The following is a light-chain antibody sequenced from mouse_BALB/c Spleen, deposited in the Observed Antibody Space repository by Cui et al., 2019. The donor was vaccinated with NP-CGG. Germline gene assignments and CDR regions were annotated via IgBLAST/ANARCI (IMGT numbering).Light chain of an antibody. CDR2: GTN. CDR1: TETVTTSNY. V-gene: IGLV1*01. Sequence: QAVATQESALTTSPGETVTLTCRSSTETVTTSNYANWVQEKPDHLFTGLIGGTNNRVPGVPARFSGSLIGDKAALTITGAQTEDEAIYFCALWYSNHWVFGGGTKLTVL. J-gene: IGLJ1*01. CDR3: ALWYSNHWV.